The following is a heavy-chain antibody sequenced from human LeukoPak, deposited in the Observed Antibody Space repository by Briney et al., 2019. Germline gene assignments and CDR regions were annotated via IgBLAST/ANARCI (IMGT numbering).Heavy chain of an antibody. CDR2: ITTSSSTK. CDR3: ARAQYCSGGSCSFDY. D-gene: IGHD2-15*01. V-gene: IGHV3-48*03. J-gene: IGHJ4*02. CDR1: GFDFSGHE. Sequence: GGSLRLSCAASGFDFSGHEMNWVRQAPGKGLEWVSHITTSSSTKYYADSVKGRFTISRDNAKKSLYLQMNSLRAEDTAVYYCARAQYCSGGSCSFDYWGQGTLVTVSS.